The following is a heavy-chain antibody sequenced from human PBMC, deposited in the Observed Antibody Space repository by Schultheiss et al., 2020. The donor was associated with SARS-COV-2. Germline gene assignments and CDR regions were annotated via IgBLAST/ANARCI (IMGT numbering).Heavy chain of an antibody. Sequence: GGSLRLSCAASGFTFSSYAMSWVRQAPGKGLEWVSAISGSGGSTYYADSVKGRFTISRDNSKNTLYLQMNSLRAEDTAVYYCAREAAAGTRYYYGMDVWGQGTTVTVSS. CDR3: AREAAAGTRYYYGMDV. CDR1: GFTFSSYA. V-gene: IGHV3-23*01. D-gene: IGHD6-13*01. CDR2: ISGSGGST. J-gene: IGHJ6*02.